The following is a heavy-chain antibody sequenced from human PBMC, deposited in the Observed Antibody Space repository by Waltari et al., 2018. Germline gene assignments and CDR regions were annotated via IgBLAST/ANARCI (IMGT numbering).Heavy chain of an antibody. Sequence: QVVLVQSGAEVKKPGASVKVSCKASGYIFITYYLHWVRQAPGQGPELMGWVNHEKGNTNYAKKFGGRITRTCDTSSNTAFMELRDLKSDDTAVYYCVRARTTVAAGPGDYWGQGTLVTVSS. CDR2: VNHEKGNT. CDR1: GYIFITYY. D-gene: IGHD1-1*01. CDR3: VRARTTVAAGPGDY. V-gene: IGHV1-2*02. J-gene: IGHJ4*02.